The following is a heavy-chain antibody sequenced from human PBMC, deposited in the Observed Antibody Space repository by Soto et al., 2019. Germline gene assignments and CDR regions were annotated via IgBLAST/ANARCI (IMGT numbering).Heavy chain of an antibody. Sequence: QVQLEESGGGVVQPGRSLRLSCAASGFTFSSYAMHWVRQAPGKGLEWVAIVSYDGVNKYYADSVKGRFTISRDNSKTTLYPQMNSLRDEDTAVYFCAKDQLLWSGFDYWGQGTLVTVSS. D-gene: IGHD3-10*01. CDR3: AKDQLLWSGFDY. V-gene: IGHV3-30*18. CDR1: GFTFSSYA. J-gene: IGHJ4*02. CDR2: VSYDGVNK.